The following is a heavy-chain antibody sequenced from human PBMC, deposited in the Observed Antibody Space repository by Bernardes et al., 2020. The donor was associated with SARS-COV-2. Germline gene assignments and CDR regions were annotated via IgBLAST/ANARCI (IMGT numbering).Heavy chain of an antibody. V-gene: IGHV1-18*01. CDR2: ISAYNGNT. J-gene: IGHJ4*02. CDR3: ARDRSGRQLVGRIDY. D-gene: IGHD6-13*01. CDR1: GYTFTSYG. Sequence: ASVKVSCKASGYTFTSYGISWVRQAPGQGLEWMGWISAYNGNTNYAQKLQDRVTMTTDTSTSTAYMELRSLRSDDTAVYYCARDRSGRQLVGRIDYWGQGTLVTVSS.